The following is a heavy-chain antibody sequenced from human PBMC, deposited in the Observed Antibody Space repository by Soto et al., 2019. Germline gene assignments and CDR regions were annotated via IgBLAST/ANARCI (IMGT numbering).Heavy chain of an antibody. V-gene: IGHV3-33*01. D-gene: IGHD4-4*01. J-gene: IGHJ6*02. CDR2: IWYDGSNK. Sequence: GGSLRLSCAASGFTFSSYGMHWVRQAPGKGLEWVAVIWYDGSNKYYADSVKGRFTISRDNSKNTLYLQMNSLRAEDTAVYYCARATVPNFYYYGMDVWGQGTTVTVSS. CDR3: ARATVPNFYYYGMDV. CDR1: GFTFSSYG.